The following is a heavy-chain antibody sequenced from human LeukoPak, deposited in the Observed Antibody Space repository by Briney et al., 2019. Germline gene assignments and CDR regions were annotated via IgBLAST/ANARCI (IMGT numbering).Heavy chain of an antibody. CDR1: GFPFNSYA. CDR3: AKDGFVGATSYFDY. D-gene: IGHD1-26*01. Sequence: GGSLRLSCAASGFPFNSYAMSWVRQAPGKGLEWVSAISGSGGSTYYADSVKGRFTISRDNSKNTLYLQMNSLRAEDTAVYYCAKDGFVGATSYFDYWGQGTLVTVSS. CDR2: ISGSGGST. J-gene: IGHJ4*02. V-gene: IGHV3-23*01.